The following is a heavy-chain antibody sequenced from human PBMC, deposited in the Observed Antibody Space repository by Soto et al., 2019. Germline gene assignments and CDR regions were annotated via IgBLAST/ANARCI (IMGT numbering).Heavy chain of an antibody. CDR1: GFTFSSYS. CDR2: ISYDGSDK. J-gene: IGHJ6*02. V-gene: IGHV3-30*03. Sequence: GGSLRLSCAASGFTFSSYSMNWVRQAPGKGLEWVALISYDGSDKYYADSVKGRFTISRDNSKNTLYLQMNSLRAEDTAVYYCARDYYRFNSGYGFSMDVWGQGTTVTVSS. D-gene: IGHD5-12*01. CDR3: ARDYYRFNSGYGFSMDV.